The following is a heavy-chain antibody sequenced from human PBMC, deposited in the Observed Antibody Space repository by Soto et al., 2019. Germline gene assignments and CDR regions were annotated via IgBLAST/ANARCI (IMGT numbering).Heavy chain of an antibody. CDR2: IDAGNGRT. J-gene: IGHJ3*02. V-gene: IGHV1-3*01. CDR1: GYTFTDYA. D-gene: IGHD3-22*01. CDR3: ARAMIVVVKWVGHGGAFDI. Sequence: ASVKVSCKASGYTFTDYALHWVRQAPGQRLEWMGWIDAGNGRTKYSQNYQGRFTITRDTYASTGYMELSSLSSEDTAVYYCARAMIVVVKWVGHGGAFDIWGQGTMVTVSS.